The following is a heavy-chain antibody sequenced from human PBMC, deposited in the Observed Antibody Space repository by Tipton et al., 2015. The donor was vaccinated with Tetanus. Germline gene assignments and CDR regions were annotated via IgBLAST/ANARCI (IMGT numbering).Heavy chain of an antibody. CDR1: GYRFSSYW. D-gene: IGHD3-9*01. J-gene: IGHJ4*02. CDR3: AKGDPGNFDS. CDR2: IYPGDSDT. Sequence: QSGAEVKEAGESLRISCKASGYRFSSYWIAWVRQMPGKGLEWVGLIYPGDSDTKISPSFRGQATFSVDKSITTAYLQWRGLKASDTAIYYCAKGDPGNFDSWGQGTQVIVSS. V-gene: IGHV5-51*01.